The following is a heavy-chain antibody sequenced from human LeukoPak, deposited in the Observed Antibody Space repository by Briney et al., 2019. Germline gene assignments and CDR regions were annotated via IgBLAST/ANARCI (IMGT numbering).Heavy chain of an antibody. CDR1: GGTFSRFT. J-gene: IGHJ4*02. CDR3: AREWGLESSGYYYAY. D-gene: IGHD3-22*01. Sequence: GASVKVSCKASGGTFSRFTISWVRQAPGQGFEWMGGITPIFGTANFAQKFQGRVSITADESTSTAFMELSSLRSEDKAVYYCAREWGLESSGYYYAYWGQGTLVTVSS. V-gene: IGHV1-69*13. CDR2: ITPIFGTA.